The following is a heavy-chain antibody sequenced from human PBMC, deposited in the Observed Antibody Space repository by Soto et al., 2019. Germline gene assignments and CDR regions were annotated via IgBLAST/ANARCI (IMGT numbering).Heavy chain of an antibody. CDR2: VIGSGVNV. CDR1: VFTFSNYA. CDR3: AKGSAFECKGAICYPFDH. J-gene: IGHJ4*02. D-gene: IGHD3-10*01. V-gene: IGHV3-23*01. Sequence: PGWSLRLSRTSSVFTFSNYAINWVRLAPGKRLEWVSSVIGSGVNVFYADSVKGRFTISRDNSKNTVYLEMNSLRADDTAEYFCAKGSAFECKGAICYPFDHWGRGTLVTVSS.